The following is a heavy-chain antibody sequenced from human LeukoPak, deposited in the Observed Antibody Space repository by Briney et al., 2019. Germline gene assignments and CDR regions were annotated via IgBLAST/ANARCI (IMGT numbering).Heavy chain of an antibody. CDR1: GFTVSSNY. CDR2: IYSGGST. CDR3: ARERLTTSWVPYGMDV. Sequence: GGSLRLSRAASGFTVSSNYMSWVRQAPGKGLEWVSVIYSGGSTYYADSVKGRFTISRDNSKNTLYLQMNSLRAEDTAVYYCARERLTTSWVPYGMDVWGQGTTVTVSS. V-gene: IGHV3-66*01. J-gene: IGHJ6*02. D-gene: IGHD2/OR15-2a*01.